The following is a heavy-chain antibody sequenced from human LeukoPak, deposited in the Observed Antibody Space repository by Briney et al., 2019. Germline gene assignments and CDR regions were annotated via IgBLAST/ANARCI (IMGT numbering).Heavy chain of an antibody. J-gene: IGHJ4*02. V-gene: IGHV3-15*01. CDR2: IKSKTDGGTT. D-gene: IGHD3-10*01. Sequence: GGSLRLSCAASGFTFSNAGMSWVRQAPGKGLEWVVRIKSKTDGGTTDYAAPVKGRFTISRDDSKKTLYVQMNSLKTEDPAVYYCTAGPYDYGSGTYYHWGQGTLVTVSS. CDR3: TAGPYDYGSGTYYH. CDR1: GFTFSNAG.